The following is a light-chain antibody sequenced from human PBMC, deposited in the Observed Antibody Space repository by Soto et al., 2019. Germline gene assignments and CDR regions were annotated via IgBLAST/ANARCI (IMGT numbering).Light chain of an antibody. CDR1: QTISSW. V-gene: IGKV1-5*03. CDR2: KAS. CDR3: QQYNSYSPTWT. J-gene: IGKJ1*01. Sequence: DIQMTQSPSTPSGSVGDRVTITCRASQTISSWLAWYQQKPGKAPKLLIYKASTLKSGVPSRFSGSGSGTEFTLTISSLQPDDFATYYCQQYNSYSPTWTFGQGTKVDI.